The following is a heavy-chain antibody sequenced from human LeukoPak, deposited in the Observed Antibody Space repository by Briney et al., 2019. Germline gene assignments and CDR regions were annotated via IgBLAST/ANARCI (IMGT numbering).Heavy chain of an antibody. J-gene: IGHJ6*02. Sequence: SETLSLTCTVSGGSISSYYWSWIRQPPGKGLEWIGYIYYSGSTNYNPSLKSRVTISVDTSKNQFSLKLSSVTAADTAVYYCARGRGFILTDQGYYYGMDVWGQGTTVTVSS. D-gene: IGHD2-21*01. CDR1: GGSISSYY. CDR3: ARGRGFILTDQGYYYGMDV. CDR2: IYYSGST. V-gene: IGHV4-59*01.